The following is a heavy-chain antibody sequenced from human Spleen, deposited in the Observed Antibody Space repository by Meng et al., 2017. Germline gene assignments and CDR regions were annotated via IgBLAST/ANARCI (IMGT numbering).Heavy chain of an antibody. CDR3: AHRTYYGSGPFYFDY. CDR1: GFSLSSSEMR. J-gene: IGHJ4*02. Sequence: SGPTLVKPTQTLTLTCTFSGFSLSSSEMRASWIRQPPGKALEWLVRIDWDDDKFYSTSLKTRLTITKDTSKNQVVLTMTNMDPVDTATYYCAHRTYYGSGPFYFDYWGQGTLVTVSS. V-gene: IGHV2-70*12. D-gene: IGHD3-10*01. CDR2: IDWDDDK.